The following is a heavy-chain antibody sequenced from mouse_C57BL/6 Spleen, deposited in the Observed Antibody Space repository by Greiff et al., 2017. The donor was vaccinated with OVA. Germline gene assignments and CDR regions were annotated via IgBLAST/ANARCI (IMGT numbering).Heavy chain of an antibody. D-gene: IGHD1-1*01. CDR1: GFSLTSYA. CDR2: IWTGGGT. V-gene: IGHV2-9-1*01. Sequence: VKLMESGPGLVAPSQSLSITCTVSGFSLTSYAISWVRQPPGKGLEWLGVIWTGGGTNYNSALKSRLSISKDNSKSQVFLKMNSLQTDDTARYYCARTTVVAKSYAMDYWGQGTSVTVSS. CDR3: ARTTVVAKSYAMDY. J-gene: IGHJ4*01.